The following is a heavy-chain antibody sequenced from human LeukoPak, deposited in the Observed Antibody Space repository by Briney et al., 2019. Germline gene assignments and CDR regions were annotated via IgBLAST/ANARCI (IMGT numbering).Heavy chain of an antibody. CDR1: GGSISSGSYY. D-gene: IGHD6-19*01. V-gene: IGHV4-61*02. CDR3: AREYPNSGAWSSDY. Sequence: PSETLSLTCTVSGGSISSGSYYWSWIRQPAGKGLEWIGRIYTSGNTNYNPSLKSRVTMSVDTSKNHFSLKLSSVTAADTALYYCAREYPNSGAWSSDYWGQGTLVTVSS. J-gene: IGHJ4*02. CDR2: IYTSGNT.